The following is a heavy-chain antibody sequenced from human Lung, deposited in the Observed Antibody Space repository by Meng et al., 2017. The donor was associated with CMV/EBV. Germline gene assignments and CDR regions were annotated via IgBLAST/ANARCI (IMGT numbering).Heavy chain of an antibody. CDR3: ASFPPPGKQWLVTDY. CDR1: GGSISSSNW. Sequence: QVRPRGSGPGLVKPSGTLSLTCAVSGGSISSSNWWSWVRQPPGKGLEWIGEIYHSGSTNYNPSLKSRVTISVDKSKNQFSLKLSSVTAADTAVYYCASFPPPGKQWLVTDYWGQGTLVTVSS. D-gene: IGHD6-19*01. CDR2: IYHSGST. J-gene: IGHJ4*02. V-gene: IGHV4-4*02.